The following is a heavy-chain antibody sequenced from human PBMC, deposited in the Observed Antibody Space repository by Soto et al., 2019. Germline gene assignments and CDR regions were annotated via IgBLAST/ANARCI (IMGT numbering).Heavy chain of an antibody. CDR2: ISFDGSNK. V-gene: IGHV3-30-3*01. D-gene: IGHD2-15*01. CDR3: ARTVGGSLWSYFDY. Sequence: QVQLVESGGGVVQPGRSLRLSCAASGFTFSSNAMHWVRQAPGKGLEWVSAISFDGSNKYYTDSVKGRFTISRDNSRKTVYPQMNSLRAEDTALYYCARTVGGSLWSYFDYWGQGSLVTVSS. CDR1: GFTFSSNA. J-gene: IGHJ4*02.